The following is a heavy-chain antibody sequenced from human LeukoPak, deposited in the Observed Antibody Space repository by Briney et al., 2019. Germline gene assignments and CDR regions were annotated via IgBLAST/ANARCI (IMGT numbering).Heavy chain of an antibody. CDR1: GGTFSSYA. Sequence: ASVKVSCKASGGTFSSYAISWVRQAPGQGLEWMGGIIPIFGTANYAQKFQGRVTITADESTSTAYMELSSLRSEDTAVYYCARGGTYGGPKDYWGQGTLVTVSS. CDR2: IIPIFGTA. V-gene: IGHV1-69*13. J-gene: IGHJ4*02. D-gene: IGHD4-23*01. CDR3: ARGGTYGGPKDY.